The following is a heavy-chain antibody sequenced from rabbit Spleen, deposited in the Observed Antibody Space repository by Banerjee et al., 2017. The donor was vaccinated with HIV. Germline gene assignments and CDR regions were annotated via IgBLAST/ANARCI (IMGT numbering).Heavy chain of an antibody. J-gene: IGHJ4*01. CDR3: ARDSAGREDFNL. CDR2: IDVGQSGNT. Sequence: EPLVESWGGLVQPDGSLTLTWQASLLDFRSSYWIFLVRQAPEKGLDWIACIDVGQSGNTYYASWATGRFTISKTSSTTVTLNMTSLTAADTATYFCARDSAGREDFNLWEPGTLVTV. V-gene: IGHV1S45*01. CDR1: LLDFRSSYW. D-gene: IGHD4-2*01.